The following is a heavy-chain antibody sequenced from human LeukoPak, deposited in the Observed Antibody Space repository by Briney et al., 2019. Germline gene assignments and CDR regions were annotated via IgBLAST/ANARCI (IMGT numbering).Heavy chain of an antibody. CDR1: GFTFDDYA. V-gene: IGHV3-9*01. CDR3: AVGRAMVTSQLTC. CDR2: ISWNSGSI. J-gene: IGHJ4*02. D-gene: IGHD5-18*01. Sequence: GGSLRLSCAASGFTFDDYAMHWVRQAPGKGLEWVSGISWNSGSIGYADSVKGRFTISRDNAKNSLYLQMNSVRAEDTALYYCAVGRAMVTSQLTCWGQGTLVTVSS.